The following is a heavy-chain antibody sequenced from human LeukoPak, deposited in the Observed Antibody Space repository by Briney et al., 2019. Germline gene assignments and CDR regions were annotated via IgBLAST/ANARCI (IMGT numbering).Heavy chain of an antibody. CDR3: ARDLGYFGSGSYLGWFDP. CDR1: GGSISNHY. Sequence: PSETLSLTCTVSGGSISNHYWTWIRRPPGKGLEWIGHIYYSGSTTYNPSFRSRVTISVDTSKNQFSLKLSSVTPADTAAYYCARDLGYFGSGSYLGWFDPWGQGTLVTVSS. D-gene: IGHD3-10*01. V-gene: IGHV4-59*11. J-gene: IGHJ5*02. CDR2: IYYSGST.